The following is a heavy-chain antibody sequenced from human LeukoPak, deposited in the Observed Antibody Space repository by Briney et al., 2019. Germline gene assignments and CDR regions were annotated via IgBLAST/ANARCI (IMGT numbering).Heavy chain of an antibody. D-gene: IGHD3-3*01. CDR2: IYHSGST. V-gene: IGHV4-38-2*02. Sequence: PSETLSLTCTVSGYSISSGYYWGWIRQPPGKGLEWIGSIYHSGSTYYNPSLKSRVTISVDTSKNQFSLKLSSVTAADTAVYYCARDSALYYDFWSGYYGYYFDYWGQGTLVTVSS. CDR3: ARDSALYYDFWSGYYGYYFDY. CDR1: GYSISSGYY. J-gene: IGHJ4*02.